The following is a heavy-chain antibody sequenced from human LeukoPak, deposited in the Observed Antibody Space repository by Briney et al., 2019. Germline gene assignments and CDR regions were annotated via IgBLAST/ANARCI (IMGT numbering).Heavy chain of an antibody. CDR2: IYYSGST. Sequence: SETLSLTCTVSGGSISSSSYYWGWIRQPPGKGLEWIGSIYYSGSTYYNPSLKSRVTIPVDTSKNQFSLKLSSVTAADTAVYYCARHTIVPAAMWYFDYWGQGTLVTVSS. J-gene: IGHJ4*02. CDR3: ARHTIVPAAMWYFDY. V-gene: IGHV4-39*01. CDR1: GGSISSSSYY. D-gene: IGHD2-2*01.